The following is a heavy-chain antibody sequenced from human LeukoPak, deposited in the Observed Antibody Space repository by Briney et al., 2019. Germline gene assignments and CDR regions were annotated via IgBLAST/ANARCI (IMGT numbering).Heavy chain of an antibody. CDR2: INWNGGST. J-gene: IGHJ4*02. CDR1: GFTFDDYG. V-gene: IGHV3-20*04. D-gene: IGHD3-22*01. Sequence: PGGSLRLSCAASGFTFDDYGMSWVRQAPGKGLEWVSGINWNGGSTGYADSVKGRFTISRDNAKNSLYLQMNSLRAEDTALYYCARAPFYYDSSGYIYDYWGQGTLVTVSS. CDR3: ARAPFYYDSSGYIYDY.